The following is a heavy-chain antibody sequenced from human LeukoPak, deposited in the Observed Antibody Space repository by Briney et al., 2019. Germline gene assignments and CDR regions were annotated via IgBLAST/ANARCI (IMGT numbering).Heavy chain of an antibody. CDR3: ARDPRYAYYSSSWYGSDVSFDI. CDR2: ISSSSSTI. J-gene: IGHJ3*02. D-gene: IGHD6-13*01. Sequence: GGSLRLSCAASGFTFSSYSMNWVRQAPGKGLEWVSYISSSSSTIYYADSVKGRFTISRDNAKNSLYLQMNSLRAEDTAVYYCARDPRYAYYSSSWYGSDVSFDIWGQGTMVTVSS. V-gene: IGHV3-48*01. CDR1: GFTFSSYS.